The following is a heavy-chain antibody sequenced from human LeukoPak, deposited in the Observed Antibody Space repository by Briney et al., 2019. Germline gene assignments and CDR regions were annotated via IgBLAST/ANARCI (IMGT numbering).Heavy chain of an antibody. CDR3: ASGGYSFFY. J-gene: IGHJ4*02. D-gene: IGHD5-18*01. Sequence: TGGSLRLSCAASGFSFSSYWVNWVRQAPGKGLEWVANIKQDGSEKYYVDSVKGRFTISRDNAKNSLYLQMNSLRAEDTAVYYCASGGYSFFYWGQGTLVTVSS. CDR2: IKQDGSEK. CDR1: GFSFSSYW. V-gene: IGHV3-7*03.